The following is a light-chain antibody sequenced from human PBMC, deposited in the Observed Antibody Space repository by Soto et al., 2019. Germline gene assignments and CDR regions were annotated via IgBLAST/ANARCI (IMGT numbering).Light chain of an antibody. CDR1: QSVNSN. J-gene: IGKJ5*01. V-gene: IGKV3-20*01. Sequence: EIVLTQSPATLSLSPGERATLSCRASQSVNSNLAWYQQKPGQAPRLLIFDASNRATGIPARFSGSGSGTDFTLTISRLEPEDFAVYYCQQYGTSITFGQGTRLEI. CDR2: DAS. CDR3: QQYGTSIT.